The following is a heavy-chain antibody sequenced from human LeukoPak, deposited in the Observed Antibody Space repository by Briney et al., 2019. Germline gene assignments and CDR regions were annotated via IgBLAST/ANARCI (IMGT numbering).Heavy chain of an antibody. Sequence: SETLSLTCTVSGGSISSSSYYWGWIRQPPGKGLEWIGSIYYSGSTYYNPSLKSRVTTSVDTSKNQFSLKLSSVTAADTAVYYCARDGAYRFDPWGQGTLVTVSS. CDR2: IYYSGST. CDR3: ARDGAYRFDP. V-gene: IGHV4-39*07. CDR1: GGSISSSSYY. J-gene: IGHJ5*02. D-gene: IGHD1-26*01.